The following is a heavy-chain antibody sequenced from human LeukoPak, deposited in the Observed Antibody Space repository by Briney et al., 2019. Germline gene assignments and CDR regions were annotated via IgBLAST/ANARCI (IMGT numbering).Heavy chain of an antibody. V-gene: IGHV4-59*12. CDR3: AREAGSSSWYDAFDI. D-gene: IGHD6-13*01. CDR1: GGSISSYY. Sequence: PSETLSLTCTVSGGSISSYYWTWIRQPPGKGLEWIGYIYYSGSTNYNPSLKSRVTMSVDTSKNQFSLKLSSVTAADTAVYYCAREAGSSSWYDAFDIWGQGTMVTVSS. CDR2: IYYSGST. J-gene: IGHJ3*02.